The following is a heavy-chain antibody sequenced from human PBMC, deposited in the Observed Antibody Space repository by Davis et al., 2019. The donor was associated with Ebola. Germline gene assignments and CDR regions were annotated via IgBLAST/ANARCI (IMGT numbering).Heavy chain of an antibody. J-gene: IGHJ6*02. Sequence: GGSLRLSCAASGFTFDDYAMHWVRQAPGKGLEWVSGISWNSGSIGYADSVKGRFTISRDNAKNSLYLQMNSLRAEDTAVYYCARGTTILRFLEWSDYYYYGMDVWGQGTTVTVSS. CDR2: ISWNSGSI. CDR3: ARGTTILRFLEWSDYYYYGMDV. D-gene: IGHD3-3*01. V-gene: IGHV3-9*01. CDR1: GFTFDDYA.